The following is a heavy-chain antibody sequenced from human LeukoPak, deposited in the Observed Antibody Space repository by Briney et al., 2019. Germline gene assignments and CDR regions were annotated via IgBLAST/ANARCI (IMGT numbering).Heavy chain of an antibody. CDR1: GYSFTSYW. CDR3: ARYPPGGDYYYYVMDV. V-gene: IGHV5-51*01. J-gene: IGHJ6*02. D-gene: IGHD3-16*01. CDR2: IYPGDSDT. Sequence: GESLKISCKGSGYSFTSYWIGWVRQMPGKGLEWMGIIYPGDSDTRDSPSFQGQVTISADKSISTAYLQWSSLKASDTAMYYCARYPPGGDYYYYVMDVWGQGTTVTVSS.